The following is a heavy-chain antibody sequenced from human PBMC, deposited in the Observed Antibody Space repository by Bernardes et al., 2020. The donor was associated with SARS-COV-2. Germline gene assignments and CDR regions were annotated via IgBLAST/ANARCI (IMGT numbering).Heavy chain of an antibody. CDR2: IWYDGSNK. Sequence: WGSLRLSCAASGFTFSSHGMHWVRQAPGKGLEWVAVIWYDGSNKYYADSVKGRFTISRDNSKNTLYLQMNSLRVEDTAVYYCARDSITFGGVIVDSYYYGMDVWGQGTTVTVSS. CDR3: ARDSITFGGVIVDSYYYGMDV. D-gene: IGHD3-16*02. J-gene: IGHJ6*02. V-gene: IGHV3-33*01. CDR1: GFTFSSHG.